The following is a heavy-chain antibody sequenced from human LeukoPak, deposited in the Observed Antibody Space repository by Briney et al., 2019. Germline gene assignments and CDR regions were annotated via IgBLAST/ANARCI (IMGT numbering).Heavy chain of an antibody. D-gene: IGHD4-17*01. J-gene: IGHJ4*02. V-gene: IGHV3-74*01. CDR1: GFTSRSYR. CDR3: AKGGGTVIDY. CDR2: INSDWIST. Sequence: PRGSLRLSPAPSGFTSRSYRMHSVPHTPQKGLLWVSRINSDWISTSFADSVKGRFTISRDNAKSTLSLQMNSLRGDDAAVYYCAKGGGTVIDYWGQGTLVTVSS.